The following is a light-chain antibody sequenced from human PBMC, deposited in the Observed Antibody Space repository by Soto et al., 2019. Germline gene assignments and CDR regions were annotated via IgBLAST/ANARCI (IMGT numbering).Light chain of an antibody. J-gene: IGKJ1*01. CDR1: QSVSSSY. Sequence: EIWLTQSPGTLSWSPGERATLSCGASQSVSSSYLAWYQQKPGHAPRLLIIGASERVTTIPARLSGSGSGTVFTLSISSLPSEDSAVYYCQQYGSPRTFGHGTKVDIK. CDR3: QQYGSPRT. CDR2: GAS. V-gene: IGKV3-20*01.